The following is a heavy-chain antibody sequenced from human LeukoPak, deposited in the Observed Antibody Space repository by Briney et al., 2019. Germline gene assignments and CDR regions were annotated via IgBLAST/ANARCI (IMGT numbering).Heavy chain of an antibody. Sequence: GGSLRLSCAASGFTFSSYGMHWVRQAPGKGLEWVTVISYDGSNEYFADSVKGRFTISRDNAKNSLYLQMNSLRAEDTAVYYCARGTVYYDSSGYISGYFDYWGQGTLVTVSS. CDR3: ARGTVYYDSSGYISGYFDY. V-gene: IGHV3-30*03. CDR1: GFTFSSYG. CDR2: ISYDGSNE. J-gene: IGHJ4*02. D-gene: IGHD3-22*01.